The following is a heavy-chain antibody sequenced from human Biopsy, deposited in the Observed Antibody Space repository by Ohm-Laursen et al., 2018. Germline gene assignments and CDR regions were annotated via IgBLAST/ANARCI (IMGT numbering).Heavy chain of an antibody. CDR3: ARHPTGFWFDP. J-gene: IGHJ5*02. Sequence: TLSLTCTVSGGSISGSSWSWIRQAPGKGLEWIGYISYSRDTNYNPSLKSRITISVDASKNQFSLNLTSVTAADTAVYYCARHPTGFWFDPWGQGTLVIVSS. V-gene: IGHV4-59*08. CDR1: GGSISGSS. CDR2: ISYSRDT.